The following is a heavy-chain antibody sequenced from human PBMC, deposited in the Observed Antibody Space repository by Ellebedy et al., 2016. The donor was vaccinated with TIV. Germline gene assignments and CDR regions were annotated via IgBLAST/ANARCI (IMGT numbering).Heavy chain of an antibody. J-gene: IGHJ3*01. D-gene: IGHD3-16*01. CDR1: GFTFGFSFSRYA. Sequence: GESLKISCAASGFTFGFSFSRYAMSWVRQALGKGLEWVPAISGSGGSTYYADSVKGRFTISRDNSKNTLYLQLNSLRTEDAALYYCARTSTMTTFGASDFWGQGTMVTVSS. CDR3: ARTSTMTTFGASDF. V-gene: IGHV3-23*01. CDR2: ISGSGGST.